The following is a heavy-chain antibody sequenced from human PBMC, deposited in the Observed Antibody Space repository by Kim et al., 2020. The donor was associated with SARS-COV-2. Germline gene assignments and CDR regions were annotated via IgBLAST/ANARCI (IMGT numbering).Heavy chain of an antibody. CDR2: IYYSGST. V-gene: IGHV4-39*01. CDR1: GGSISSSSYY. D-gene: IGHD6-19*01. Sequence: SETLSLTCTVSGGSISSSSYYWGWIRQPPGKGLEWIGSIYYSGSTYYNPSLKSRVTISVDTSKNQFSLKLSSVTAADTAVYYCARNRKQWLALTPRTFDYWGQGTLVTVSS. CDR3: ARNRKQWLALTPRTFDY. J-gene: IGHJ4*02.